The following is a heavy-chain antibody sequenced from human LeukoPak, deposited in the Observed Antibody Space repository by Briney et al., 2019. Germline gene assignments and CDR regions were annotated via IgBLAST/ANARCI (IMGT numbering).Heavy chain of an antibody. D-gene: IGHD2-2*01. CDR2: ITYDRDDT. CDR1: GFTFNTYG. Sequence: GGSLRLSCTASGFTFNTYGMHWVRQPPGKGLEWVAFITYDRDDTYYADSVKGRFTISRDSSKTTLSLQMNSLRAEDTAVYYCYTDIVTVPAPDYWGQGALVIVSS. CDR3: YTDIVTVPAPDY. V-gene: IGHV3-30*02. J-gene: IGHJ4*02.